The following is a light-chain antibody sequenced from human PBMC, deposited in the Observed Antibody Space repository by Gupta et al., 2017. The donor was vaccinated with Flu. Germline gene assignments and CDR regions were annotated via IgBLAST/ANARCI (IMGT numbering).Light chain of an antibody. CDR3: QTFNRYPVT. Sequence: DIQLTQSPSFLSASVGDRVTITCRASQDISRSLAWYRQKPGEGPKLLIYAASTLQTAVPLRFSGSGSGAEFTLTINSLQPEDFATYYCQTFNRYPVTFGGGTKVEIK. J-gene: IGKJ4*01. V-gene: IGKV1-9*01. CDR2: AAS. CDR1: QDISRS.